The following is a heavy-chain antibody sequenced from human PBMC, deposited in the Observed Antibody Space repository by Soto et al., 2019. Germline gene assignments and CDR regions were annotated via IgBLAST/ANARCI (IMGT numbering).Heavy chain of an antibody. CDR2: ISGSGGTT. D-gene: IGHD4-17*01. CDR3: AKSDYGGRRGPIDY. V-gene: IGHV3-23*01. CDR1: GFTFSAYS. Sequence: GGSLRLSCAASGFTFSAYSMSWVRQAPGKGLQWVSAISGSGGTTYYADSVKGRFTISRDNSKNTLYLQMNILRAEDTAVYYCAKSDYGGRRGPIDYWGQGTLVTVSS. J-gene: IGHJ4*02.